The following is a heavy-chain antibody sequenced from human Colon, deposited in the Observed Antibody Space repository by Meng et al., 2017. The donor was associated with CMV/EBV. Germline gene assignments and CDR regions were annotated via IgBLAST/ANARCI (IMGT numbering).Heavy chain of an antibody. D-gene: IGHD4-17*01. CDR3: AREWLDGDYGSLYFDY. CDR1: GYTFTRYA. Sequence: SGYTFTRYAMNWVRQAPGQGLEWMGWINTNTGNPTYAQGFTGRFVFSLDTSVSTAYLQISSLKAEDTAVYYCAREWLDGDYGSLYFDYWGQGTLVTVSS. CDR2: INTNTGNP. J-gene: IGHJ4*02. V-gene: IGHV7-4-1*02.